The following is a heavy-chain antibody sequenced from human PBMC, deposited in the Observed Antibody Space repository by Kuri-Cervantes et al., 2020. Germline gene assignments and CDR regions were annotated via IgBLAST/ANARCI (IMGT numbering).Heavy chain of an antibody. V-gene: IGHV3-9*01. CDR1: GFTFGDYA. CDR3: ARGRWGSGSGSYYKGSYYYYYMDV. CDR2: ISWNSGSI. D-gene: IGHD3-10*01. J-gene: IGHJ6*03. Sequence: SLKISCTASGFTFGDYAMSWVRQAPGKGLEWVSGISWNSGSIGYADSVKGRFTISRDNAKNSLYLQMNSLRAEDTAVYYCARGRWGSGSGSYYKGSYYYYYMDVWGKGTTVTVSS.